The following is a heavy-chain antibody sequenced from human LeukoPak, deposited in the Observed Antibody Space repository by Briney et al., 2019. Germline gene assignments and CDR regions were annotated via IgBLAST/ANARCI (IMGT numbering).Heavy chain of an antibody. V-gene: IGHV4-31*11. CDR3: ATNYYDSSGYQYFQH. CDR2: IYYSGST. D-gene: IGHD3-22*01. Sequence: SETLSLTCAVSGGSISSGGYYWSWIRQHPGKGLEWIGYIYYSGSTYYNPSLKSRVTISVDTSKNQFSLKLSSVTAADTAVYYCATNYYDSSGYQYFQHWGQGTLVTVSS. J-gene: IGHJ1*01. CDR1: GGSISSGGYY.